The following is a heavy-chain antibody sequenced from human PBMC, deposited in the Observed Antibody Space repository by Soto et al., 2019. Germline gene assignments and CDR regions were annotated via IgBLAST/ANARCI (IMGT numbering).Heavy chain of an antibody. CDR3: ARILSNAFDI. CDR2: IYYSGST. D-gene: IGHD2-2*01. J-gene: IGHJ3*02. CDR1: GGSISSYY. V-gene: IGHV4-59*01. Sequence: ASETLSLTSTVSGGSISSYYWSWIRQPPGKGLEWIGYIYYSGSTNYNPSLKSRVTISVDTSKNQFSLKLSSVTAADTAVYYCARILSNAFDIWRQEIMVTVSS.